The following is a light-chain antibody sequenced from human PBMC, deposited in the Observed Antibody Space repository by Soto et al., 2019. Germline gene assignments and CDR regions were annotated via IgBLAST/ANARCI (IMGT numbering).Light chain of an antibody. Sequence: QSALTQPASVSGSPGQSITISCTGTSSDIGTYNYISWYQQHPGKAPKLIIYDVSHRPSGASDRFSASKAGNTASLTISGLQAEDEADYYCSSFTSVNKPVVFGVGTKLTVL. J-gene: IGLJ2*01. V-gene: IGLV2-14*03. CDR2: DVS. CDR3: SSFTSVNKPVV. CDR1: SSDIGTYNY.